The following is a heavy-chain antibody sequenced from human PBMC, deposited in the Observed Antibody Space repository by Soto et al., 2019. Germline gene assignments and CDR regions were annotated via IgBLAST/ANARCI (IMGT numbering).Heavy chain of an antibody. V-gene: IGHV3-23*01. J-gene: IGHJ6*02. CDR2: ISGSGGST. CDR1: GFTFSSYA. Sequence: PGGSLRLSCAASGFTFSSYAMSWVRQAPGKGLEWVSAISGSGGSTYYADSVKGRFTISRDNSKNTLYLQMNSLRAEDTAVYYCANDVYCGGDCFLSYYGMDVWGQGTTVTVSS. D-gene: IGHD2-21*02. CDR3: ANDVYCGGDCFLSYYGMDV.